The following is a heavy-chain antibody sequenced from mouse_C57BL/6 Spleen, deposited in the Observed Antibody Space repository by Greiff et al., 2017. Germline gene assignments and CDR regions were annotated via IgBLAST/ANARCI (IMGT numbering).Heavy chain of an antibody. V-gene: IGHV5-6*02. D-gene: IGHD2-4*01. J-gene: IGHJ2*01. CDR1: GFTFSSYG. Sequence: EVKLMESGGDLVKPGGSLKLSCAASGFTFSSYGMSWVRQTPDKRLEWVATISSGGSYTYYPDSVKGRFTISRDNAKNTLYLQMSSLKSEDTAMYYCARRRYDYDDEGFDYWGQGTTLTVSS. CDR3: ARRRYDYDDEGFDY. CDR2: ISSGGSYT.